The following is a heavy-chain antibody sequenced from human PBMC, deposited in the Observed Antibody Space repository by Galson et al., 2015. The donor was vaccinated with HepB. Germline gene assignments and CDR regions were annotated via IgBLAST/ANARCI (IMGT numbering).Heavy chain of an antibody. CDR1: GYSFTNYW. CDR3: ARLGTSASGSYVDY. D-gene: IGHD3-10*01. J-gene: IGHJ4*02. V-gene: IGHV5-51*01. CDR2: IYPGDSDT. Sequence: QSGAEVKKPGESLKISCKGSGYSFTNYWITWVRQMPGKGLEWMGIIYPGDSDTKYSPSFEGQVTFSADKSINTAYVQWSSLKASETAMYFCARLGTSASGSYVDYWGQGTLVTVSS.